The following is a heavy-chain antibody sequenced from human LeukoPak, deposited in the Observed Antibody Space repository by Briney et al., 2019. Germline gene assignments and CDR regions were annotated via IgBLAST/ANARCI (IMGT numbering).Heavy chain of an antibody. Sequence: GGSLRLSCAASGFTFSDTWMHWVRQAPGKGLMWVARINTDGSDAVYAGSVKGRFTISRDNTQNTLHLQMHSLRAEDTAMYYCARVYGGPFDLWGQGNLVTVSS. J-gene: IGHJ4*02. V-gene: IGHV3-74*01. D-gene: IGHD4-23*01. CDR2: INTDGSDA. CDR1: GFTFSDTW. CDR3: ARVYGGPFDL.